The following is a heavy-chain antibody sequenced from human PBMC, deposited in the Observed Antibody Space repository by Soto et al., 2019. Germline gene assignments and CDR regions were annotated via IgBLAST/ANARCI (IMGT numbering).Heavy chain of an antibody. J-gene: IGHJ5*02. D-gene: IGHD3-3*01. CDR2: INAGNGNT. CDR1: GYTFTSYA. V-gene: IGHV1-3*01. Sequence: ASVKVSCKASGYTFTSYAMHWVRQAPGQRLEWMGWINAGNGNTKYSQKFQGRFTISRDSSQNTIYLQMNSLGDDDTAVYYCVRDRFTIFGVAENRFDTWGQGTLVTVSS. CDR3: VRDRFTIFGVAENRFDT.